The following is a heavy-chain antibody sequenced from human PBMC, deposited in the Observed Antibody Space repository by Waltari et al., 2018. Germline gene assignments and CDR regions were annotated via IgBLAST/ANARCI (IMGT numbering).Heavy chain of an antibody. V-gene: IGHV3-21*02. CDR1: GFSFSDYS. CDR3: ATGGWGFYLGY. J-gene: IGHJ4*02. Sequence: EVQLVESGGGLVKPGGSLRLSCAASGFSFSDYSMNWVRQAPGKGREWVSSISSNSAYTHYADSVKGRFTISRDNAKNSLFLQMNSLRAEDTAMYYCATGGWGFYLGYWGQGTVVTVSS. CDR2: ISSNSAYT. D-gene: IGHD7-27*01.